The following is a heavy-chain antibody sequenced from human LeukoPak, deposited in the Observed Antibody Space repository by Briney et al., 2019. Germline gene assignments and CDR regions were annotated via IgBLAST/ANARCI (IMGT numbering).Heavy chain of an antibody. CDR3: AKALWYYYDSSGYYYFDY. CDR2: ISGSGGST. D-gene: IGHD3-22*01. J-gene: IGHJ4*02. Sequence: GGSLRLSCAASGFTFSSYGMSWVRQAPGKGLEWASAISGSGGSTYYADSVKGRFTISRDNSKNTLYLQMNSLRAEDTAVYYCAKALWYYYDSSGYYYFDYWGQGTLVTVSS. CDR1: GFTFSSYG. V-gene: IGHV3-23*01.